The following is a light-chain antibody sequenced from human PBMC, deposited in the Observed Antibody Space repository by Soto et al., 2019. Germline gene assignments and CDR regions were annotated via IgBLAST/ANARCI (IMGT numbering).Light chain of an antibody. Sequence: EIVMTQSPATVSLSPGERATLSCRASPGVSNTLAWYQQRPGQAPRLLIYGASIRAPGIPARFSGGGSGTEFTLTISSLQSEDFAVYYCQQYNNWPPYTFGQGTKLEIK. V-gene: IGKV3-15*01. CDR3: QQYNNWPPYT. CDR2: GAS. CDR1: PGVSNT. J-gene: IGKJ2*01.